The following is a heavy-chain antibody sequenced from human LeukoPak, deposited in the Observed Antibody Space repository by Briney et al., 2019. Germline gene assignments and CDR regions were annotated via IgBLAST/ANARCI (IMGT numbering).Heavy chain of an antibody. CDR1: GGSITNTNY. CDR2: VNLQGST. J-gene: IGHJ4*02. CDR3: AREGGPYRPLDY. V-gene: IGHV4-4*02. Sequence: SGTLSLTRGVSGGSITNTNYWTWVRRPPGKGLEWIGEVNLQGSTNYNPSLMGRVAISVDTSENHISLQLTSVTAADTAVYYCAREGGPYRPLDYSGQGTLVTVSS.